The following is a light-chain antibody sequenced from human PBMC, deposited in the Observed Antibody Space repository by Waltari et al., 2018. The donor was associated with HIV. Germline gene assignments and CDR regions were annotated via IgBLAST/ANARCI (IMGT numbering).Light chain of an antibody. CDR2: GDH. V-gene: IGLV1-44*01. J-gene: IGLJ2*01. CDR1: TSSIGSNT. CDR3: AAWDDNLNGPL. Sequence: QSVLTQPPSASGTPGQRVTISCSGSTSSIGSNTVNWYQQLPGTAPKLLIYGDHQRPSGVPNRFSGSKSDTSASLAISGLQSEDEADYYCAAWDDNLNGPLFGGGTKLTVL.